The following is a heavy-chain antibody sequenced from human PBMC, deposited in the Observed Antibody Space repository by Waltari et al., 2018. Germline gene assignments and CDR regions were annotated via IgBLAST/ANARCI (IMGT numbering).Heavy chain of an antibody. CDR2: INAGNGNT. Sequence: QVQLVQSGAEVKKPGASVQVSGKASGYTFTSYAMHWVCQATGQRLEWMGWINAGNGNTKYSQEFQGRVTITRDTSASTAYMELSSLRSEDMAVYYCARGDDYDFWSGYFWNFDYWGQGTLVTVSS. D-gene: IGHD3-3*01. CDR3: ARGDDYDFWSGYFWNFDY. CDR1: GYTFTSYA. V-gene: IGHV1-3*03. J-gene: IGHJ4*02.